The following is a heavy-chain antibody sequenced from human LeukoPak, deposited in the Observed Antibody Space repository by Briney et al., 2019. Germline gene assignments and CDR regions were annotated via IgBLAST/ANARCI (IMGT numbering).Heavy chain of an antibody. J-gene: IGHJ4*02. CDR3: ARGTIVSATGTTRIFDY. V-gene: IGHV4-4*07. D-gene: IGHD1-1*01. Sequence: PSETLSLTCTVSGGSINGHYWSWIRQPPGKGLEWIGRIYTSGSTHYNPSLKTRVTISLDTSENQFSLKLSSVTAADTAVYYCARGTIVSATGTTRIFDYWGQGTLVTVSS. CDR2: IYTSGST. CDR1: GGSINGHY.